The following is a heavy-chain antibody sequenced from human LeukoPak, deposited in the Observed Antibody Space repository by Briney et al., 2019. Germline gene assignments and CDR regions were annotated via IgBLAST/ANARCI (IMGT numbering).Heavy chain of an antibody. J-gene: IGHJ5*02. Sequence: ASVKVSCKTSGYSFTDYYMHWVRQAPGQGLEWMGWINPNSGGTSAAQKFQGRVTMTRDTSITTVYMEVSWLTSDDTAIYHCARADRLHGGPYLIGPWGQGTLVTVSS. CDR2: INPNSGGT. D-gene: IGHD2-21*01. V-gene: IGHV1-2*02. CDR1: GYSFTDYY. CDR3: ARADRLHGGPYLIGP.